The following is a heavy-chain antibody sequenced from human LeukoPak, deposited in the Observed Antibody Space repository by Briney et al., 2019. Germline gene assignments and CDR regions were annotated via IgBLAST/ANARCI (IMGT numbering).Heavy chain of an antibody. V-gene: IGHV4-31*03. CDR2: IYYSGST. Sequence: SETLSLTCTVSGGSISSGGYYWSWIRQHPGKGLEWIGYIYYSGSTYYNPSLKSRVTISVDTSKNQFSLKLSSVTAADTAVYYCASTQTDYGGYDYWGQGTLVTVSS. CDR1: GGSISSGGYY. J-gene: IGHJ4*02. D-gene: IGHD4-23*01. CDR3: ASTQTDYGGYDY.